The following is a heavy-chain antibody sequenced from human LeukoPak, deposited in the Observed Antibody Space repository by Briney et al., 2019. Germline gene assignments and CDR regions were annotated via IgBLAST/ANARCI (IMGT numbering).Heavy chain of an antibody. D-gene: IGHD3-10*01. CDR3: ARGVRGLSQYDAFDI. Sequence: GGSLRLSCAASGFTFSKSWVHWVRQAPGKRLEWLATIKQDGSDEFYLDSVKGRFTISRDNAKNSLYLQMSNLRDDDTSIYYCARGVRGLSQYDAFDIWGQGTMVTVS. CDR1: GFTFSKSW. V-gene: IGHV3-7*01. CDR2: IKQDGSDE. J-gene: IGHJ3*02.